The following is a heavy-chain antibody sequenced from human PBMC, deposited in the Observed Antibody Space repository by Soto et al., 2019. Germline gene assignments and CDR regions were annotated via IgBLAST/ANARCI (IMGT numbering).Heavy chain of an antibody. V-gene: IGHV3-33*01. D-gene: IGHD1-20*01. CDR1: GFSFSNYG. Sequence: QGQLVQSGGGVVQPGRSLRLPCAASGFSFSNYGMHWVRQAPGKGLEWVAVIWYHGNSMYYADSVKGRFTISRDNSKNTLYLQMNSLRAEDTAVYYCARYNTGHSDYWGQGTLVTVSS. J-gene: IGHJ4*02. CDR3: ARYNTGHSDY. CDR2: IWYHGNSM.